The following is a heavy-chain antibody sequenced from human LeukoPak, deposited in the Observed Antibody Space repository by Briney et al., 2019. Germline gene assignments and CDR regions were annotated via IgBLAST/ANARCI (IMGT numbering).Heavy chain of an antibody. V-gene: IGHV3-48*03. J-gene: IGHJ4*02. CDR3: ARASKDNYDSSGYYFRSGSFGY. CDR1: GFSFGTYE. D-gene: IGHD3-22*01. CDR2: ISSSGSNI. Sequence: GGSLRLSCAASGFSFGTYEMNWVRQAPGKGLEWVSYISSSGSNISYGDSVKGRFTISRGNAKNSLYLQMNSLRAEDTAVYYCARASKDNYDSSGYYFRSGSFGYWGQGTLVTVSP.